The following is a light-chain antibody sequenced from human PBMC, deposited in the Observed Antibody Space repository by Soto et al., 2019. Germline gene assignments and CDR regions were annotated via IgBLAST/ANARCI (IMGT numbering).Light chain of an antibody. Sequence: EIVMTQSPATLSVSPGERATLSCRASESVSSKLVWYQKKPGQAPRLLIHDASTRATGIPARFSGSGSGTDFALTISRLEPEDSAVYYCHQYDNAPFTFGPGTRVGIK. V-gene: IGKV3-15*01. J-gene: IGKJ3*01. CDR2: DAS. CDR3: HQYDNAPFT. CDR1: ESVSSK.